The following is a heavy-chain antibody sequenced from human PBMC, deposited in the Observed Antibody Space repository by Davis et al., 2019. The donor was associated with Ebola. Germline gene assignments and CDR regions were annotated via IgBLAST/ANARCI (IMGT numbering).Heavy chain of an antibody. J-gene: IGHJ6*02. D-gene: IGHD2-15*01. CDR3: ARVSYSGVVAALYYYYYGMDV. CDR1: GYTFTGYY. CDR2: INPSDGTT. V-gene: IGHV1-46*01. Sequence: ASVKVSCKASGYTFTGYYMHWVRQAPGQGLEWMGIINPSDGTTSSAQKFQGRITMTRDTSISTAYMELSRLRSDDTAVYYCARVSYSGVVAALYYYYYGMDVWGQGTTVTVSS.